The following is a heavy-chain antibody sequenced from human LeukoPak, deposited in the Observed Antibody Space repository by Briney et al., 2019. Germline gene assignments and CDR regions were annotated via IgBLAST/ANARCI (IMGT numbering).Heavy chain of an antibody. Sequence: SETLSLTCTVSGDSISSGSYYWSWIRQPAGRGLEWIGRIYSSGSTNYNPSLKSRVTISVDTSKNQLSLRLTSVTAADTAMYFCARAIWFGEGHDYWGQGTLVTVSS. D-gene: IGHD3-10*01. CDR3: ARAIWFGEGHDY. J-gene: IGHJ4*02. CDR1: GDSISSGSYY. V-gene: IGHV4-61*02. CDR2: IYSSGST.